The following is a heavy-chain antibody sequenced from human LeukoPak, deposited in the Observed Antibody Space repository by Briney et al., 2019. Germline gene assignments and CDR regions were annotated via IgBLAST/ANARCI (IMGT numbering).Heavy chain of an antibody. Sequence: ASVKVSCKASGYTFTSYDINWVRQATGQGLEWMGWMNPNSGNTGYAQKFQGRVTMTRNTSLSTAYMELSSLRSEDTAVYYCARGGTYCSGGSCYQNWFDPWGQGTLVTVSS. CDR2: MNPNSGNT. D-gene: IGHD2-15*01. CDR1: GYTFTSYD. J-gene: IGHJ5*02. V-gene: IGHV1-8*01. CDR3: ARGGTYCSGGSCYQNWFDP.